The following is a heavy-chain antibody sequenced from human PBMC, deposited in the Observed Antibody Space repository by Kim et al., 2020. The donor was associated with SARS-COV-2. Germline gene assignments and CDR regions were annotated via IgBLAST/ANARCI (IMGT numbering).Heavy chain of an antibody. CDR1: GFTVSSHY. Sequence: GGSLRLSCAASGFTVSSHYMSWVRQAPGKGLEWVSSIYSVGSTYYVDSVKGRFTISRDNSKNTLDLEMNSLRAEDTAVYYCAKGNDYWGQGALVTVSS. J-gene: IGHJ4*02. V-gene: IGHV3-53*01. CDR2: IYSVGST. CDR3: AKGNDY.